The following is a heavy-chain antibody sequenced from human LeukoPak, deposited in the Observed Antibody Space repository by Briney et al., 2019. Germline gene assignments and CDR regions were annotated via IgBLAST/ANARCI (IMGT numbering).Heavy chain of an antibody. J-gene: IGHJ4*02. Sequence: GGSLRLSCAASGFTFSRYAMNWVRQAPGKGLEWVSVIYSGGSTYYADSVKGRFTISRDNSKNTLYLQMNSLRAEDTAVYYCARGGRYGSGSNFDYWGQGTLVTVSS. CDR3: ARGGRYGSGSNFDY. D-gene: IGHD3-10*01. V-gene: IGHV3-53*01. CDR2: IYSGGST. CDR1: GFTFSRYA.